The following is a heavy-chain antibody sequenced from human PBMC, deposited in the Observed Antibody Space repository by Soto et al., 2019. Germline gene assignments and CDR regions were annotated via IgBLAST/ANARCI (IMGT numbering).Heavy chain of an antibody. V-gene: IGHV1-69*01. CDR3: ARDGSGYRSRASPMDV. Sequence: QVQLVQSGAEVKKPGSSVKVSCKASGDTFSSYAISWVRQAPGQGLEWMGGIIPIFGTANYAQKFQGRVTITADESTSTAYTELSSLRSEATAVYYCARDGSGYRSRASPMDVWCQGTTVTVSS. CDR2: IIPIFGTA. D-gene: IGHD3-22*01. CDR1: GDTFSSYA. J-gene: IGHJ6*02.